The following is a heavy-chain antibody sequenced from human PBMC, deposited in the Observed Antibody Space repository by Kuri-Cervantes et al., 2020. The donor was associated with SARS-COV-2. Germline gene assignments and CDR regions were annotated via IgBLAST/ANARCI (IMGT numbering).Heavy chain of an antibody. Sequence: GGSLRLSCAASGFTFSSYAMHWVRQAPGKGLEWVAVISYDGSNKYYADSVKGRFTISRDNSKNTLYLQMNSLRAEDTAVYYCARVQTATAIPSATEEPYYFDYWGQGTLVTVSS. CDR3: ARVQTATAIPSATEEPYYFDY. CDR1: GFTFSSYA. J-gene: IGHJ4*02. D-gene: IGHD2-2*02. V-gene: IGHV3-30*01. CDR2: ISYDGSNK.